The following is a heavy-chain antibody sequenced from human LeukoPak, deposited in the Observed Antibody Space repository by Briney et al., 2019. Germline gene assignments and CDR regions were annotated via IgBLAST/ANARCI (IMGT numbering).Heavy chain of an antibody. CDR2: IYGGGNI. Sequence: PGGSLRLSCAASGFTVSSNYMNWVRQAPGKGLEWVSVIYGGGNIYYADSVKGRYTISRDNSKNTLYLQMNSLRAEDTAVYYCARGAGYNYPYYFDYWSQGTLVTVSS. J-gene: IGHJ4*02. CDR3: ARGAGYNYPYYFDY. CDR1: GFTVSSNY. D-gene: IGHD5-24*01. V-gene: IGHV3-53*01.